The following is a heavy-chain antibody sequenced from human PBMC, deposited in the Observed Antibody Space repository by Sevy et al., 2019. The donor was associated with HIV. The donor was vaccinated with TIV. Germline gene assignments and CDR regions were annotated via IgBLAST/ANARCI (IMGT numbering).Heavy chain of an antibody. J-gene: IGHJ6*02. CDR1: GYTFTGYY. V-gene: IGHV1-2*02. Sequence: ASVKVSCKASGYTFTGYYMHWVRQAPGQGLEWMGWINPNSGGTNYARKFQGRVTMTRDTSISTAYMELSRLRSDDTAVYYCARDKQANLVPMDVWGQGTTVTVSS. CDR2: INPNSGGT. D-gene: IGHD3-10*01. CDR3: ARDKQANLVPMDV.